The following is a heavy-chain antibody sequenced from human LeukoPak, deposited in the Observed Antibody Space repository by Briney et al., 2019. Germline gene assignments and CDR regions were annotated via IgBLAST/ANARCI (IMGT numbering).Heavy chain of an antibody. Sequence: PSETLSLTCAVSGGSISSSNWWSWVRQPPGKGLEWIGEIYHSGSTNYNPSLKSRVTISVDKSKNQFSLKLGSVTAADTAVYYCARDETSKKDAFDIWGQGTMVTVSS. J-gene: IGHJ3*02. CDR3: ARDETSKKDAFDI. CDR2: IYHSGST. CDR1: GGSISSSNW. D-gene: IGHD4-11*01. V-gene: IGHV4-4*02.